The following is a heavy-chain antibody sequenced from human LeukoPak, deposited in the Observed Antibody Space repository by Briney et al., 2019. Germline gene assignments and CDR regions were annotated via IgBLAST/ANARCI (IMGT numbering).Heavy chain of an antibody. CDR3: AHSHYDYVWGSYRYLDY. V-gene: IGHV2-5*01. Sequence: SGPTLVNPTQTLTLTCTFSGFPLSTSGVGVGWIRQPPGKALEWLALIYWNDNKRYSPSLKSRLTITKYTSKNQVVLTMTNMDPVDTATYYCAHSHYDYVWGSYRYLDYWGQGTLVTVSS. D-gene: IGHD3-16*02. CDR2: IYWNDNK. J-gene: IGHJ4*02. CDR1: GFPLSTSGVG.